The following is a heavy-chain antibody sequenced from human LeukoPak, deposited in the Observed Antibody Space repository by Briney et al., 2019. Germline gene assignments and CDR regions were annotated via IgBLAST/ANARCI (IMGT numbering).Heavy chain of an antibody. V-gene: IGHV4-30-4*08. J-gene: IGHJ5*02. CDR1: VGSISSGDYY. CDR2: IYYSGST. CDR3: ARDSRWYYDSWSGRGNWIDP. Sequence: PSETLSLTCTVSVGSISSGDYYWSWIRQPPGKGLEWIGYIYYSGSTYYNPSLKSRVTISVDTSKNQFSLKLSSVTAADPAVYYCARDSRWYYDSWSGRGNWIDPSGQGTLVTVSS. D-gene: IGHD3-3*01.